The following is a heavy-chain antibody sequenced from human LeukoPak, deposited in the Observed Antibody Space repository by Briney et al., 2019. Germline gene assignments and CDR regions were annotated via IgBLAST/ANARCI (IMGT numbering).Heavy chain of an antibody. V-gene: IGHV4-31*03. CDR1: GGSISSGGYY. J-gene: IGHJ3*02. Sequence: PSETLSLTCTVSGGSISSGGYYWSWIRQHPGKGLEWIGYIYYSGSTYYNPSLKSRVTISVDTSKNQFSLKLSSVTAADTAVYYCARDWVGATTGAFDIWGQGTMVTVPS. CDR2: IYYSGST. D-gene: IGHD1-26*01. CDR3: ARDWVGATTGAFDI.